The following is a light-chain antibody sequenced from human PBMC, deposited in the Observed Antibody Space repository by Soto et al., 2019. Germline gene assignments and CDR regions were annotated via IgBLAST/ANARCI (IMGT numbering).Light chain of an antibody. CDR1: SSYVCGCSF. V-gene: IGLV2-14*01. Sequence: QSSLTQPSSVAGSPGRPITISCTGSSSYVCGCSFCSWYQRYPCKAPQLILYDVSNRPSGVSNRFSGSKSGNTASLTISGLQAEDEADYYCNSYRSSSNLGVFGTGTKVTVL. J-gene: IGLJ1*01. CDR2: DVS. CDR3: NSYRSSSNLGV.